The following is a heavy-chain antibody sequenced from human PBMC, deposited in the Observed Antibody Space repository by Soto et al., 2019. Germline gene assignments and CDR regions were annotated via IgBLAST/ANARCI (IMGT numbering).Heavy chain of an antibody. D-gene: IGHD2-15*01. CDR2: VFYTGTT. V-gene: IGHV4-31*01. J-gene: IGHJ6*02. Sequence: QVQLQESGPGLVKPSQTLSLTCTVSGDSISSGGYYWSWIRQHPGKGLVWIGYVFYTGTTYYNPSLKSLMSSSVDTSKTQSSLKLTAVSGAGTEIYYCARYRVVRDKKSYAMHVWGQGTTVTVSS. CDR1: GDSISSGGYY. CDR3: ARYRVVRDKKSYAMHV.